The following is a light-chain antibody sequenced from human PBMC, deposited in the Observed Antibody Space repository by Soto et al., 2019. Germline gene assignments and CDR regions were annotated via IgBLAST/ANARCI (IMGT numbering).Light chain of an antibody. CDR1: QSVSSSY. J-gene: IGKJ1*01. CDR2: GAS. V-gene: IGKV3-20*01. CDR3: QPYGSSPWT. Sequence: EIVLTQSPGTLSLSPGERATLSCRASQSVSSSYLAWYQQKPGQAPRLLIYGASSRATGIPDRFSGSGSGTDFTITMSTLEPEYFAVYYCQPYGSSPWTFGQGTKVEIK.